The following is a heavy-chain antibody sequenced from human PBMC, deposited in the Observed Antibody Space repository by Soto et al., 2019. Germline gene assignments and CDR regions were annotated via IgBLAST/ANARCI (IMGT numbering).Heavy chain of an antibody. CDR2: ISWNSGDI. CDR1: GFSFDDYG. Sequence: EVQLVESGGGSVQPGRSLRLSCAASGFSFDDYGMHWVRQGPGKGLEWVSGISWNSGDIYYADSVKGRFTISRDNAKRSLYLQMSSLRTEDTALYYCAKDKDLDRDGRFGYWGQGILVTVSS. V-gene: IGHV3-9*01. D-gene: IGHD2-2*03. CDR3: AKDKDLDRDGRFGY. J-gene: IGHJ4*02.